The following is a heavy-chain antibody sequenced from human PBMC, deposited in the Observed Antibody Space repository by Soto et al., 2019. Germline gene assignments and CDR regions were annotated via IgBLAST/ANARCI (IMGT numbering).Heavy chain of an antibody. CDR2: IYGGGNGP. D-gene: IGHD2-2*03. J-gene: IGHJ4*02. V-gene: IGHV3-23*01. CDR1: GFTFSDFA. Sequence: EVQVLESGGGLVQPGGSLRLSCAATGFTFSDFAMSWVRQAPGKGLEWVSRIYGGGNGPHYADSVKGRVTISRDNSKKTLYLQMNSLRAEDTAVYYCAKMEGMDQWAYSFDYWGQGTLVTVSS. CDR3: AKMEGMDQWAYSFDY.